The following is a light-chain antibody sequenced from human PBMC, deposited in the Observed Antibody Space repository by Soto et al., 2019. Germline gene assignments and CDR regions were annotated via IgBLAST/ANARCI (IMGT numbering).Light chain of an antibody. CDR2: GAS. V-gene: IGKV3-20*01. CDR1: QSVSSNY. J-gene: IGKJ2*01. CDR3: QKYGSSPYMYT. Sequence: EIVLTQSPGTLSLSPGERATLSCRASQSVSSNYLAWYQQKPGQAPRLLIYGASSRATGIPDRFSGSGSGTDFTLTISRLEPEDFAVYYCQKYGSSPYMYTFGQGTKLEIK.